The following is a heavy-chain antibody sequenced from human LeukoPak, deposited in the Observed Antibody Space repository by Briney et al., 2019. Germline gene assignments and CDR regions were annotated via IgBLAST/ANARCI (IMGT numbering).Heavy chain of an antibody. V-gene: IGHV3-7*05. CDR1: GFTFSTSW. D-gene: IGHD2-15*01. J-gene: IGHJ6*02. CDR3: ARDKSAFCSGGTCYPDV. CDR2: IQQDGSEK. Sequence: GGSLRLSCAASGFTFSTSWMSWVRQAPGIGLEWVANIQQDGSEKYYVDSVKGRFTISRDNAKNSMYLQMNSLRDEDTAVYYCARDKSAFCSGGTCYPDVWGQGTTVTVSS.